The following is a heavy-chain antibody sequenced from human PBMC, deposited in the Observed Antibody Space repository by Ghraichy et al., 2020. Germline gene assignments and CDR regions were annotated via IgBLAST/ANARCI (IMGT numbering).Heavy chain of an antibody. V-gene: IGHV1-69*13. CDR3: ASSPGDYGDSATRKYFDY. D-gene: IGHD4-17*01. Sequence: SVKVSCKASGGTFSSYAISWVRQAPGQGLEWMGGIIPIFGTANYAQKFQGRVTITADESTSTAYMELSSLRSEDTAVYYCASSPGDYGDSATRKYFDYWGQGTLVTVSS. CDR2: IIPIFGTA. J-gene: IGHJ4*02. CDR1: GGTFSSYA.